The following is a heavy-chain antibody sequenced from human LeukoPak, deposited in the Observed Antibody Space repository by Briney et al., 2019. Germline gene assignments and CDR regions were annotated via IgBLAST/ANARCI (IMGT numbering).Heavy chain of an antibody. D-gene: IGHD5-18*01. J-gene: IGHJ5*02. CDR1: GFTVSSNY. V-gene: IGHV3-53*01. CDR2: IYSGGST. Sequence: LGGSLRLSCAASGFTVSSNYMSWVRQAPGKGLEWVSVIYSGGSTYYADSVKGRFTISRDNSKNTLYLQMNSLRAEDTAVYYCARVPKSQRDTAMGVGWFDPWGQGTLVTVSS. CDR3: ARVPKSQRDTAMGVGWFDP.